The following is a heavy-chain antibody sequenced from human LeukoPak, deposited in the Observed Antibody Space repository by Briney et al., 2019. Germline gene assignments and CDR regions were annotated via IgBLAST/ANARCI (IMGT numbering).Heavy chain of an antibody. D-gene: IGHD5-12*01. Sequence: PGGSLRLSCAASGFTFSSSTMNWVRQAPGKGLEWVSSISSSSSSINYADSVRGRFTISRDNAKNSLYLQMNSLRAEDTAVYYCARSIRGPEYFQHWGQGTLVTVSS. V-gene: IGHV3-21*01. J-gene: IGHJ1*01. CDR1: GFTFSSST. CDR2: ISSSSSSI. CDR3: ARSIRGPEYFQH.